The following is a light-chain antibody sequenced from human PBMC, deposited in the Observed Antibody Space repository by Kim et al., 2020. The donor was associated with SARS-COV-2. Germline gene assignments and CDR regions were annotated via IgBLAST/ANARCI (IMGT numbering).Light chain of an antibody. J-gene: IGLJ2*01. CDR1: SSDIGSYNR. CDR3: SSFTTSSTLL. CDR2: EVT. Sequence: QSALTQPPSVSGSPGQSVTISCTGSSSDIGSYNRVSWYQQSPGTVPKLLIDEVTRRPSGVPDRFSGSKSGNSASLTISGLQTEDEATYYCSSFTTSSTLLFGGGTQLTVL. V-gene: IGLV2-18*02.